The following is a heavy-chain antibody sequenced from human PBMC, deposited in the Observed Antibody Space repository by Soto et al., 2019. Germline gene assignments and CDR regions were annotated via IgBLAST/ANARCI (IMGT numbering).Heavy chain of an antibody. CDR1: GYTFTSYA. V-gene: IGHV1-46*01. CDR3: TTAGYGDHRLSHNYYYGMDV. J-gene: IGHJ6*02. D-gene: IGHD4-17*01. CDR2: IDPRGGNT. Sequence: ASVKVSCKASGYTFTSYAMYWVRQAPGQGLEWMGIIDPRGGNTSYAQDFQGRVTMTGDTSTSTVYMELSSLRPEDTAVYYCTTAGYGDHRLSHNYYYGMDVWGQGTTVTVSS.